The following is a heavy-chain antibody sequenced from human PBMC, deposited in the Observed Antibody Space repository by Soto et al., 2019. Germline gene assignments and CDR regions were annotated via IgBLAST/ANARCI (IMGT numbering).Heavy chain of an antibody. CDR1: GYTFTSYD. Sequence: ASVKVSCKASGYTFTSYDISWVRQATGQGLEWMGWMNPNSGNTGYAQKFQGRVTMTRNTSISTAYMELSSLRSEDTAVYYCARAYQYSSSSYYYGMDVWGQGTTVTVSS. D-gene: IGHD6-6*01. CDR2: MNPNSGNT. J-gene: IGHJ6*02. V-gene: IGHV1-8*01. CDR3: ARAYQYSSSSYYYGMDV.